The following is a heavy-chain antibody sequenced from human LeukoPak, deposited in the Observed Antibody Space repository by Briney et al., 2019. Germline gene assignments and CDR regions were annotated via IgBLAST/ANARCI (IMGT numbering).Heavy chain of an antibody. D-gene: IGHD6-19*01. V-gene: IGHV3-21*01. CDR3: ARARSQWLVGYYFDY. CDR1: GFTFSSYS. Sequence: GGSLRLSCAASGFTFSSYSMNWVRQAPGKGLEWVSSISSSSSYIYYADSVKGRFTISRDNAKNSLYLQMNSLRAEDTAVYYCARARSQWLVGYYFDYWGQGTLVTVSS. J-gene: IGHJ4*02. CDR2: ISSSSSYI.